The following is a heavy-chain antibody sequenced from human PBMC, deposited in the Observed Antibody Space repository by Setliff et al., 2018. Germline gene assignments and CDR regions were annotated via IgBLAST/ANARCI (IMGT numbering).Heavy chain of an antibody. CDR1: GGSISSGDHY. D-gene: IGHD3-9*01. CDR2: IHASGST. CDR3: ARSNYDISTRNWFDP. Sequence: LSLTCTVSGGSISSGDHYWSWIRQPAGKGLEWIGRIHASGSTNYNPSLKSRVTISVDTSKNQFSLKLTSVTAADTAVYYCARSNYDISTRNWFDPWGQGTLVTVSS. V-gene: IGHV4-61*02. J-gene: IGHJ5*02.